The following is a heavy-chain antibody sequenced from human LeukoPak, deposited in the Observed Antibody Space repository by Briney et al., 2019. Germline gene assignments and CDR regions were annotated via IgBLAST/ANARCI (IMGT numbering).Heavy chain of an antibody. CDR3: ARHPYDILTGYAVDNAFDI. CDR2: IYYSGST. CDR1: GGSIRNYY. D-gene: IGHD3-9*01. Sequence: SETLSLTCTVSGGSIRNYYCSWIRQPPGKGLEWVGYIYYSGSTSYNPSLKSRLTISVDTSKNQFSLKLSSVTAADTAVYYCARHPYDILTGYAVDNAFDIWGQGTMVTVSS. V-gene: IGHV4-59*01. J-gene: IGHJ3*02.